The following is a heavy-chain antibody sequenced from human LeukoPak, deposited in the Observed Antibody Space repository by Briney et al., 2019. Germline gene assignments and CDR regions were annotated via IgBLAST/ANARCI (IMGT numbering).Heavy chain of an antibody. CDR2: MYYSGNI. D-gene: IGHD4-23*01. J-gene: IGHJ5*01. Sequence: SETLSLTCTVSGGSISSYYWNWIRQPPGKGLEWIAYMYYSGNINYNPSLKSRVTISVDTSKNQFTLKLSSVTAADTAVYYCARNHGGWFDSWGQGTLVTVSS. CDR3: ARNHGGWFDS. V-gene: IGHV4-59*01. CDR1: GGSISSYY.